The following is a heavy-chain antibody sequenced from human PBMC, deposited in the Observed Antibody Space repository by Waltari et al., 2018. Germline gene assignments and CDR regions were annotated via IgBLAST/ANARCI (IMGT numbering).Heavy chain of an antibody. CDR1: GFTFSSYG. Sequence: QVQLVESGGGVVQPGRSLRLSCAASGFTFSSYGMHWVRQAPGKGLEWVAVIWYDGSNKYYADSVKCRFTISRDNSKNTLYLQMNSLRAEDTAVYYCAKGGSYTDAFDIWGQGTMVTVSS. CDR3: AKGGSYTDAFDI. D-gene: IGHD1-26*01. V-gene: IGHV3-33*06. CDR2: IWYDGSNK. J-gene: IGHJ3*02.